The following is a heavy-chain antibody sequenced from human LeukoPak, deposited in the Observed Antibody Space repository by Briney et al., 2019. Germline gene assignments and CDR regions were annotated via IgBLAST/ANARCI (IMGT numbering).Heavy chain of an antibody. D-gene: IGHD6-13*01. J-gene: IGHJ4*02. Sequence: PGGSLRLSCEASGSTFDNYAMSWVRQAPGKGLEWVSTIGISAGSTYYADAVKGRFTISRDNSKKTVILQMNRLRVEDTAVYYCARTIAAAGEVDYWGQGTLVTVSS. CDR1: GSTFDNYA. CDR2: IGISAGST. CDR3: ARTIAAAGEVDY. V-gene: IGHV3-23*01.